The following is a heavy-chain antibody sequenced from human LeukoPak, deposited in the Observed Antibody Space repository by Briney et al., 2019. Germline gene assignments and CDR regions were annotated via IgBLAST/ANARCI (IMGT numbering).Heavy chain of an antibody. CDR3: ATSWWLEYYYYGMDV. D-gene: IGHD2-15*01. CDR1: GFTFSNNA. J-gene: IGHJ6*02. V-gene: IGHV3-23*01. CDR2: ISGGGDST. Sequence: GGSLRLSCAASGFTFSNNAMSWVRQAPGKGLEWVSGISGGGDSTSYADSVKGRFTISRDNSKNTLYLQMNSLRAEDTAVYYCATSWWLEYYYYGMDVWGQGTTVTVSS.